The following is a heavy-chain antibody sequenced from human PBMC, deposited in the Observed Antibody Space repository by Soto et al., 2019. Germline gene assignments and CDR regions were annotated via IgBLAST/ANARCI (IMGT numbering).Heavy chain of an antibody. CDR2: INHSGST. V-gene: IGHV4-34*01. CDR1: GGSFSGYY. J-gene: IGHJ3*02. Sequence: SETLSLTCAVYGGSFSGYYWSWIRQPPGKGLEWIGEINHSGSTNYNPSLKSRVTISVDTSKNQFSLKLSSVTAADTAVYYCARGRIRTFDIWGQGTMVTVSS. CDR3: ARGRIRTFDI. D-gene: IGHD2-15*01.